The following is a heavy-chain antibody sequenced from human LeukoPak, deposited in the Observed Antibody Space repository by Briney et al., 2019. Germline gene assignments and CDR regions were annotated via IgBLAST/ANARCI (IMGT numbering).Heavy chain of an antibody. V-gene: IGHV1-2*02. Sequence: ASVKVSCKASGYPFTEYYMHWVRQAPGQGLEWMGWINPNRGGTDYAQKFQGRVTMTRDTSISTAYMELSRLRYDDTAVYYCASGYRFRNWGQGTLVTVSS. CDR1: GYPFTEYY. CDR2: INPNRGGT. CDR3: ASGYRFRN. J-gene: IGHJ4*02. D-gene: IGHD5-18*01.